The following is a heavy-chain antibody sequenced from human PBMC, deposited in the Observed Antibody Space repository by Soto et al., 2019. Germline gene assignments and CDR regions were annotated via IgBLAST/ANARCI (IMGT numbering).Heavy chain of an antibody. D-gene: IGHD3-22*01. J-gene: IGHJ6*02. CDR3: ARVGYSSTGTTFHYHGLDV. CDR2: IYPRGGTT. CDR1: GYNFTSHY. Sequence: GASVKVSCKASGYNFTSHYMHWVRQAPGQGLESMGIIYPRGGTTIYAQKFQGRVTMTRDTSTHTFYMELSSLRSEDTAMYYCARVGYSSTGTTFHYHGLDVWGQGTTVTSP. V-gene: IGHV1-46*01.